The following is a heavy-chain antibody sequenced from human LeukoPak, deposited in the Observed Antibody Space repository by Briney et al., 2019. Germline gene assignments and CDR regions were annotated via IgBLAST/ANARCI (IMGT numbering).Heavy chain of an antibody. V-gene: IGHV1-69*04. Sequence: SVKASCKASGGTFSSYAISWVRQAPGHGLEWMGRIIPKLEISNYAQKFQGRVTITADKSTTTAYMELSSLRSEDTALYYCASPGHYYDSSGYYRWGALDIWGQGTMVTVSS. CDR2: IIPKLEIS. J-gene: IGHJ3*02. CDR3: ASPGHYYDSSGYYRWGALDI. CDR1: GGTFSSYA. D-gene: IGHD3-22*01.